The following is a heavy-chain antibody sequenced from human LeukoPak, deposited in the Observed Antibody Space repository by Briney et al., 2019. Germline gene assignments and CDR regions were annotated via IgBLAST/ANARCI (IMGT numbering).Heavy chain of an antibody. V-gene: IGHV3-30*18. Sequence: GGSLRLSCAASGFTFSSYGMHWVRQAPGKGLEWVAVISYDGSNKYYADSVKGRFTISRDNSKNTLYLQMNSLRAEDTAVYYCAKETGGDWGQGTLVTVSP. CDR3: AKETGGD. CDR1: GFTFSSYG. D-gene: IGHD3-10*01. CDR2: ISYDGSNK. J-gene: IGHJ4*02.